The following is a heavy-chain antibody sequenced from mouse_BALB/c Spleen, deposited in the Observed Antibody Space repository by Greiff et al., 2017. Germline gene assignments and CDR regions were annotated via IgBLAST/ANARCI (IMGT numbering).Heavy chain of an antibody. D-gene: IGHD2-3*01. Sequence: EVMLVESGGGLVKPGGSLKLSCAASGFTFSSYGMSWVRQTPDKRLEWVATISSGGSYTYYPDSVKGRFTISRDNAKNTLYLQMSSLKSEDTAMYYCAHYDGYRPFAYWGQGTLVTVSA. CDR2: ISSGGSYT. CDR1: GFTFSSYG. V-gene: IGHV5-6*03. CDR3: AHYDGYRPFAY. J-gene: IGHJ3*01.